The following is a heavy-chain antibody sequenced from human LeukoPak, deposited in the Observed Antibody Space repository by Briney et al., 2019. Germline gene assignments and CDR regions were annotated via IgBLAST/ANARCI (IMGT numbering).Heavy chain of an antibody. V-gene: IGHV3-7*02. J-gene: IGHJ4*02. CDR3: ARFPSSVYSYLLDY. CDR2: INEDGSDK. Sequence: GGSLRLSCAASGFTFSTYWMSWVRQAPGKGLEWVANINEDGSDKYYVDSVKGRFTISRDNAENSLYLQMNSLRADDTAVYYCARFPSSVYSYLLDYWGQGTLVTVSS. CDR1: GFTFSTYW. D-gene: IGHD5/OR15-5a*01.